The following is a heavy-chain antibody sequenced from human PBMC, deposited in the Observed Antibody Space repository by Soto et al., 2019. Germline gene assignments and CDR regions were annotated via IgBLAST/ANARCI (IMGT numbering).Heavy chain of an antibody. CDR3: ARVSLSLNAFDI. CDR2: TRNKANSYTT. CDR1: GFTFSDHY. D-gene: IGHD2-8*01. V-gene: IGHV3-72*01. Sequence: EVQLLESGGGLVQPGGSLRLSCAASGFTFSDHYMDWVRQAPGKGLEWVGRTRNKANSYTTEYAASVKGRFTISRDDSKNSLYLQMNSLKTEDTAVYYCARVSLSLNAFDIWGLGTMVTVSS. J-gene: IGHJ3*02.